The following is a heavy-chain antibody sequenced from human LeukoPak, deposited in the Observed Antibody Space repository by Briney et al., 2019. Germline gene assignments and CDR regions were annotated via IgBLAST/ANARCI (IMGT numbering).Heavy chain of an antibody. CDR1: GFTFSSYA. CDR2: ISYDGSNK. J-gene: IGHJ6*02. Sequence: GGSLRLSCAASGFTFSSYAMHWVRQAPGKGLEWVAVISYDGSNKYYADSVKGRFTISRDNSKNTLYLQMNSLRAEDTAVYYCARDSYSNHSRLRGGYYYYYYGMDVWGQGTTVTVSS. D-gene: IGHD4-11*01. CDR3: ARDSYSNHSRLRGGYYYYYYGMDV. V-gene: IGHV3-30-3*01.